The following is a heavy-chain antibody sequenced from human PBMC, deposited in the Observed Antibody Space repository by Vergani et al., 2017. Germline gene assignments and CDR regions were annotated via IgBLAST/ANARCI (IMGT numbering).Heavy chain of an antibody. Sequence: QVQLQESGPGVVRPSGTLSLKCSVSGYSISGGYYWAWLRQTPGKGLEWISQIYHSGVTHYNPSFKSRVTMSVAASKNQFSLELDSVTAADTAIYYCARTPPANDAPAWFAPWGRGIRVTVSA. CDR2: IYHSGVT. D-gene: IGHD2-15*01. J-gene: IGHJ5*02. CDR3: ARTPPANDAPAWFAP. V-gene: IGHV4-38-2*02. CDR1: GYSISGGYY.